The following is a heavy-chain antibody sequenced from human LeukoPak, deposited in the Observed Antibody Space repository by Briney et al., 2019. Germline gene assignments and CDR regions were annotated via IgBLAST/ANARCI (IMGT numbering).Heavy chain of an antibody. V-gene: IGHV4-39*07. D-gene: IGHD3-22*01. CDR1: GGSISSSTYY. Sequence: SETLSLTCTVSGGSISSSTYYWGWIRQPPGKGLEWIGNIYYSGNTYYNPSLKSRVAISVDTSKNQFSLRLSSVTAADTAVYYCARDRYYYDTSGPPLDIWGQGTMVTVSS. J-gene: IGHJ3*02. CDR2: IYYSGNT. CDR3: ARDRYYYDTSGPPLDI.